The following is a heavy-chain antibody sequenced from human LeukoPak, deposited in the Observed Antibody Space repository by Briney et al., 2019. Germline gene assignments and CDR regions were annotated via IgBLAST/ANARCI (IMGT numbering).Heavy chain of an antibody. CDR1: GYTFTSQG. V-gene: IGHV1-18*01. CDR2: INTYNGKT. J-gene: IGHJ4*02. Sequence: EASVKVSCKASGYTFTSQGISWMRQAPGQGLEWMGWINTYNGKTSYAQKLQNRITMTTDTSTSTAYMALRSLRSDDTAVYYCASRSGSTPYYFDYWGQGTLVTVSS. D-gene: IGHD3-3*01. CDR3: ASRSGSTPYYFDY.